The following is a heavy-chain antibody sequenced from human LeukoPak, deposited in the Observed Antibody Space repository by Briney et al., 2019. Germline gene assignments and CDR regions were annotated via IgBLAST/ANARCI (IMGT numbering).Heavy chain of an antibody. CDR3: ARDRGGYDSSGYYWGD. CDR1: GFTFSSYG. V-gene: IGHV4-39*07. J-gene: IGHJ4*02. Sequence: PGGSLRLSCAASGFTFSSYGMSWVRQPPGKGLEWIGSIYYSGSTYYNPSLKSRVTISVDTSKNQFSLKLSSVTAADTAVYYCARDRGGYDSSGYYWGDWGQGTLVTVSS. CDR2: IYYSGST. D-gene: IGHD3-22*01.